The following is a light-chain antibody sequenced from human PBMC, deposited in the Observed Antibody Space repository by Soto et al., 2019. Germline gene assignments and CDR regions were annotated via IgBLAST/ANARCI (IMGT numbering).Light chain of an antibody. CDR3: QVWNSSSDPWV. CDR2: DDD. Sequence: SYELTQPPSVSVAPGQTARITWGGNNIGNKSGHWDHQMPGQAPVLVVYDDDDRPSGIPERFSGSNSGNTATLTISRVEAGDEADYYCQVWNSSSDPWVFGGGTKLTVL. CDR1: NIGNKS. J-gene: IGLJ3*02. V-gene: IGLV3-21*02.